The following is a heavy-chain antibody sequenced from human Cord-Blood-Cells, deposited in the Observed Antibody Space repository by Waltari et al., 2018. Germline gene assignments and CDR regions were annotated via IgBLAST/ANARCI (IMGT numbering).Heavy chain of an antibody. CDR3: ATPIYNWAYAFDI. Sequence: QVQLVQSGAAVKKPGASVKVSCQASGYTLTALYMHWVRQAPGKGLEWMGVFDPEDGETIYAQKFQGRVTMTEDTSTDTAYMELSSLRSEDTAVYYCATPIYNWAYAFDIWGQGTMVTVSS. CDR2: FDPEDGET. V-gene: IGHV1-24*01. CDR1: GYTLTALY. J-gene: IGHJ3*02. D-gene: IGHD1-20*01.